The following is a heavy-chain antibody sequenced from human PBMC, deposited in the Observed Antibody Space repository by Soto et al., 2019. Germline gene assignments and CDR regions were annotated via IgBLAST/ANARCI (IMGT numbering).Heavy chain of an antibody. J-gene: IGHJ4*02. CDR3: ARVGSPTGATTLAY. CDR1: GFTFNSYV. D-gene: IGHD1-1*01. V-gene: IGHV3-33*08. CDR2: IRDDGNEK. Sequence: QVQLVESGGGVVRPGMSLRLSCVTSGFTFNSYVMHWVRQSPGKGLEWAALIRDDGNEKYYADAVKGRFTISRDNSKNTVFLQMDNLRVEDTAIYNGARVGSPTGATTLAYWGQGALVTVSS.